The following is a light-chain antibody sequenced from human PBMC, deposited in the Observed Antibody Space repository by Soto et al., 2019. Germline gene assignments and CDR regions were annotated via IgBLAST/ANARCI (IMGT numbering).Light chain of an antibody. Sequence: EIVLTQSPATLSLSPGERATLSCRASQSVSSYLALYQQKPGQAPRLLIYDASNRATGIPARFSGSGSGTDFTLTISSLEPEDCAVYYCQQRSNWPITFGPGTRLEIK. V-gene: IGKV3-11*01. CDR1: QSVSSY. CDR2: DAS. CDR3: QQRSNWPIT. J-gene: IGKJ5*01.